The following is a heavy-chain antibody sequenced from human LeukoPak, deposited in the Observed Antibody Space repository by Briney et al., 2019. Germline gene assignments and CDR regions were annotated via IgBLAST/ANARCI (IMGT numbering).Heavy chain of an antibody. CDR1: GGSISRSSYY. J-gene: IGHJ4*02. V-gene: IGHV4-39*07. CDR3: ARADWNYFDY. Sequence: SETLSLTCTVSGGSISRSSYYWGWIRQPPGKGLEWIGSIYYSGSTYCNPSLKSRVTISVDTSKNQFSLKLSSVTAADTAVYYCARADWNYFDYWGQGTLVTVSS. CDR2: IYYSGST. D-gene: IGHD1-1*01.